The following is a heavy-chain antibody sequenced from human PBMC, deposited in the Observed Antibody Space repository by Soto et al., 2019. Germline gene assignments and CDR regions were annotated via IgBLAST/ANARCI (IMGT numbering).Heavy chain of an antibody. D-gene: IGHD6-13*01. J-gene: IGHJ4*02. V-gene: IGHV1-18*01. Sequence: QVQLVQSGAEVKKPGASVRVSCRASGYTFPTYGIAWVRQAPGQGLEWMGWISVYNGFTHYAQKFRGRVTVTAETSTSTAYMDLRSLTPDDTAVYYCAREFEGQSSSWPFDYWGQGTLVTVSS. CDR1: GYTFPTYG. CDR2: ISVYNGFT. CDR3: AREFEGQSSSWPFDY.